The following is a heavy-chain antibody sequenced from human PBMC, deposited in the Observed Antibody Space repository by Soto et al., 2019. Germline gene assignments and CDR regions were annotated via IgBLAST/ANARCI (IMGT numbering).Heavy chain of an antibody. Sequence: EALSLTCTVSGGSISSSGYYWGWIRQPPGKGLDWIGSIYYSGSTYYNPSLKSRVTISVDTSKNQCSLKLSSVTAADTAVYYCARHFPVRYSSSWYWFDPWGQGTLVTVSS. D-gene: IGHD6-13*01. J-gene: IGHJ5*02. CDR2: IYYSGST. CDR3: ARHFPVRYSSSWYWFDP. V-gene: IGHV4-39*01. CDR1: GGSISSSGYY.